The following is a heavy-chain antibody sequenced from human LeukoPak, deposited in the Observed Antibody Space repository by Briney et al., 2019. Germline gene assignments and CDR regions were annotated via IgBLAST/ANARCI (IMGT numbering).Heavy chain of an antibody. CDR2: ITGSGGTT. V-gene: IGHV3-23*01. CDR3: AKDLAVTGWVNDY. J-gene: IGHJ4*02. D-gene: IGHD6-19*01. CDR1: GFTFSNYA. Sequence: GGSLRLSCAASGFTFSNYAMSWVRQAPGKGLEWVSAITGSGGTTYYADPVKGRFTVSRDNSKNTLYLQMNSLRAEDTAVYYCAKDLAVTGWVNDYWGQGTLVTVSS.